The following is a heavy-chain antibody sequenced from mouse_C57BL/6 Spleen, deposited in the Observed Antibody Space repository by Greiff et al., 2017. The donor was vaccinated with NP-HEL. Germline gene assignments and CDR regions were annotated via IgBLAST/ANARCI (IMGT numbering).Heavy chain of an antibody. J-gene: IGHJ1*03. CDR2: IDPSDSYT. Sequence: QVQLQQPGAELVKPGASVKLSCKASGYTFTSYWMQWVKQRPGQGLEWIGEIDPSDSYTNYNQKFKGKATLTVDTSSSTAYMQLSSLTSEDSAVYYCARVFITTVVATNFDVWGTGTTVTVSS. CDR3: ARVFITTVVATNFDV. CDR1: GYTFTSYW. D-gene: IGHD1-1*01. V-gene: IGHV1-50*01.